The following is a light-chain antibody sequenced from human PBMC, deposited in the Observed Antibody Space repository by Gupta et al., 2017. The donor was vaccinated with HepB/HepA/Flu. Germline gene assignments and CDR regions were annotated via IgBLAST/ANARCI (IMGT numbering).Light chain of an antibody. V-gene: IGKV3-20*01. J-gene: IGKJ1*01. Sequence: EIVLTQSPGTLSLSPGERATLSCRASQSVSSSYLAWYQQKPGQAPRVLIYGASSRATGIPDRISGSGSGTDFTLTISRLEPEDFAVYYCQQYGSSLWTFGQGTKVEIK. CDR2: GAS. CDR3: QQYGSSLWT. CDR1: QSVSSSY.